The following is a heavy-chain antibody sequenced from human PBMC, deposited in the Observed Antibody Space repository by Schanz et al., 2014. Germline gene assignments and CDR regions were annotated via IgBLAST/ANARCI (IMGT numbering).Heavy chain of an antibody. Sequence: EVQLVESGGGVVQPGRSLRLSCAASGFTFSTHAMHWVRQAPGKGLEWVANIKRDGSEKNYLDSVKGRFTISRDNAKNTLYLQMNTLRAEDTAVYYCARKMKLGVYGGKGHDSLDIWGQGTMVTVSS. CDR1: GFTFSTHA. D-gene: IGHD4-17*01. CDR3: ARKMKLGVYGGKGHDSLDI. J-gene: IGHJ3*02. CDR2: IKRDGSEK. V-gene: IGHV3-7*01.